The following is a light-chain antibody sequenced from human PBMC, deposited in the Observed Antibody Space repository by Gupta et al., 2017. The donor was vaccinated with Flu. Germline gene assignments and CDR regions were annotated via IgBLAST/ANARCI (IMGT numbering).Light chain of an antibody. CDR3: MQTLQSPVA. Sequence: NYLDWYVHMAGQFPQLLIYLASNRASGVPDRFIDRGSGTDFTLTIRRVEAEDVGVYYCMQTLQSPVAFGQGTKVEIK. CDR2: LAS. CDR1: NY. V-gene: IGKV2-28*01. J-gene: IGKJ1*01.